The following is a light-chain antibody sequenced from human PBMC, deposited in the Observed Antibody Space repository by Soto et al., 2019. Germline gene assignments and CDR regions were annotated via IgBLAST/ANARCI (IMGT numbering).Light chain of an antibody. CDR3: QVWDTDSRV. V-gene: IGLV3-9*01. J-gene: IGLJ2*01. CDR2: RDA. CDR1: NIGSKN. Sequence: SYELTQPLSVSVALGQTARITCGGNNIGSKNVYWYQQKPGQAPVLVIYRDANRPSGIPERFSGSNSGNTATLTISRAQAGDEADYYCQVWDTDSRVFGGGTKVTVL.